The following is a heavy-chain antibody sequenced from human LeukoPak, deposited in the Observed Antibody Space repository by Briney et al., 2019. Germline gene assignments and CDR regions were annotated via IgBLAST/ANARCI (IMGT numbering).Heavy chain of an antibody. Sequence: PSETLSLTCTVSGYSISSGYYWGWIRQPPGKGLEWIGSIYHSGRTFYNPSLKSRVTISVDTSKNQFSLKLSSVTAADTAVYYCARERVAGPDYYYYYYMDVWGKGTTATVSS. V-gene: IGHV4-38-2*02. J-gene: IGHJ6*03. CDR3: ARERVAGPDYYYYYYMDV. CDR2: IYHSGRT. D-gene: IGHD6-19*01. CDR1: GYSISSGYY.